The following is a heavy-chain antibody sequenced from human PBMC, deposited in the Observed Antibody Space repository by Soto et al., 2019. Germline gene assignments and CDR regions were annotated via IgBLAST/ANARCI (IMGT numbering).Heavy chain of an antibody. CDR3: ARDSGPDYYDRWFDP. Sequence: PSETLSLTCTVSGGSISSYYWSWILQPPGKGLEWIGYIYYSGSTNYNPSLKSRVTISVDTSKNQFSLKLSSVTAADTAVYYCARDSGPDYYDRWFDPWGQGTLVTVSS. CDR2: IYYSGST. J-gene: IGHJ5*02. CDR1: GGSISSYY. V-gene: IGHV4-59*01. D-gene: IGHD3-22*01.